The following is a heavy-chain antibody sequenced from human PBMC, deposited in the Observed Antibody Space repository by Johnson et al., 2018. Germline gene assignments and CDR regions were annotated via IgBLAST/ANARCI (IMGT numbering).Heavy chain of an antibody. D-gene: IGHD3-16*01. CDR1: GFTFSNAW. Sequence: VQLVQSGGGLVKPGGSLRLSCAASGFTFSNAWMNWVRQAPGKGLEWVGLIKTKTDGGTTDYVAPVKGRFSISRDDSKNTVYLKMKSLKTEDTAVYYCTTVSMTTFGPRWGQGTMVTVS. J-gene: IGHJ3*01. CDR3: TTVSMTTFGPR. V-gene: IGHV3-15*01. CDR2: IKTKTDGGTT.